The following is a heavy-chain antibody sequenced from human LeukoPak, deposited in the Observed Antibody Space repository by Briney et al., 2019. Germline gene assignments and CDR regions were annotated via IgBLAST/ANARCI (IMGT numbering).Heavy chain of an antibody. CDR1: GFTFDDYA. J-gene: IGHJ3*02. V-gene: IGHV3-9*01. CDR3: MVRGVIIEDAFDI. CDR2: ISWNSGSI. D-gene: IGHD3-10*01. Sequence: SGGSLRLSCAASGFTFDDYAMHWVRQAPGKGLEWVSGISWNSGSIGYADSVKGRFTISRDNAKNSLYLQMNSLRAEDTAVYYGMVRGVIIEDAFDIWGQGTMVTVSS.